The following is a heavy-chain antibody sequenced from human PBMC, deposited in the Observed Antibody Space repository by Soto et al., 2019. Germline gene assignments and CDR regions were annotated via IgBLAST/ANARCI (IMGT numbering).Heavy chain of an antibody. D-gene: IGHD1-26*01. J-gene: IGHJ4*02. CDR1: GFTFSSYA. V-gene: IGHV3-30-3*01. CDR2: ISSDGSNK. CDR3: ARERDSGCYYVGYYFEF. Sequence: QVQLVEPGGGVVQPARSLRLYCAASGFTFSSYAMHWVRQAPGKGLEWVAVISSDGSNKYYADSVKGRFTISRDNSKNRLYLQMTSLRAEDTAVYYCARERDSGCYYVGYYFEFWGQGTLVTVSS.